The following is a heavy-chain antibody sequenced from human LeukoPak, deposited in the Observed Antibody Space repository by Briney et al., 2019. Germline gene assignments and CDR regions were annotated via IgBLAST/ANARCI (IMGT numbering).Heavy chain of an antibody. CDR1: GLTFSSYG. D-gene: IGHD2-21*01. V-gene: IGHV3-30*02. CDR3: AKPFVFSVIYYYYYMDV. J-gene: IGHJ6*03. CDR2: IRYDGSNK. Sequence: GGSLRLSCAASGLTFSSYGMHWVRQAPGKGLEWVAFIRYDGSNKYYADSVKGRFTISRDNSKNTLYLQMNSLRAEDTAVYYCAKPFVFSVIYYYYYMDVWGKGTTVTISS.